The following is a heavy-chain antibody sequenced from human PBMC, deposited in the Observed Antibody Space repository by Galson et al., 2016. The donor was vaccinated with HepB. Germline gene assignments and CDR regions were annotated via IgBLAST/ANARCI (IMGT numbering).Heavy chain of an antibody. CDR3: ARGVTGTPYFDF. V-gene: IGHV4-59*01. Sequence: SETLSLTCTVSGGSISSYFWSWIRQPPGKELEWIGCIYKTGSTNYSPSLNGRVTLSVDTSKNQFSLKLGSVTAADTAVYYCARGVTGTPYFDFWGQGALVTVSS. D-gene: IGHD2-21*02. J-gene: IGHJ4*02. CDR2: IYKTGST. CDR1: GGSISSYF.